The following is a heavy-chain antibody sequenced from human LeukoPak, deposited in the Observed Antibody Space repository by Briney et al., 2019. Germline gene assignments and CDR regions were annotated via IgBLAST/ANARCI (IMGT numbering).Heavy chain of an antibody. D-gene: IGHD2-2*01. V-gene: IGHV3-64*01. CDR1: GLTFSSHA. CDR2: ISSNGGST. CDR3: ARGRYCSSTSCYPFDY. J-gene: IGHJ4*02. Sequence: PGGSLRLSCAASGLTFSSHAMHWVRQAPGKGLEYVSAISSNGGSTYYANSVKGRFTISRDNSKNTLHLQMGSLRAEDMAVYYCARGRYCSSTSCYPFDYWGQGTLVTVSS.